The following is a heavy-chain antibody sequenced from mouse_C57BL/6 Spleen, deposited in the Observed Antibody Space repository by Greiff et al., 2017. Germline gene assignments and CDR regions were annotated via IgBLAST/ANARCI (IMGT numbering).Heavy chain of an antibody. J-gene: IGHJ4*01. V-gene: IGHV5-4*03. CDR1: GFTFSSYA. Sequence: DVMLVESGGGLVKPGGSLKLSCAASGFTFSSYAMSWVRQTPEKRLEWVATISDGGSYTYYPDNVKGRFTISRDNAKNNLYLQMSHLKSEDTAMYYCAAVATDYYAMDYWGQGTSGTVSS. CDR2: ISDGGSYT. D-gene: IGHD1-1*01. CDR3: AAVATDYYAMDY.